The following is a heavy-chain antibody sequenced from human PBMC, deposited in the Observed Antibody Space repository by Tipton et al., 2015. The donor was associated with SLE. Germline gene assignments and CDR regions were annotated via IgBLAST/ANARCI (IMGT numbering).Heavy chain of an antibody. V-gene: IGHV5-10-1*01. D-gene: IGHD3-16*01. Sequence: GHVTISADKSISTAYLQWNSLRAEDTALYYCARHRDGGAVDIWGQGTLVTVSS. CDR3: ARHRDGGAVDI. J-gene: IGHJ4*02.